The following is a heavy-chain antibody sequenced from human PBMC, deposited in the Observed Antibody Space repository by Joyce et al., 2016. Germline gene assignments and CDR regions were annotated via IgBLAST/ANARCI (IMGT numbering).Heavy chain of an antibody. V-gene: IGHV3-21*06. CDR1: GYTFSSYS. J-gene: IGHJ1*01. Sequence: DVRLVESGGGLVKPGGSLRLSCAGSGYTFSSYSMNWVRQAPGKGLEWVSSISSSSRYIYYADSGKGRFTISRDNANSSLYLQMNSRRVEDTAVYYCARESYDSAGYGPFQYWGQGSLVTVSS. CDR3: ARESYDSAGYGPFQY. CDR2: ISSSSRYI. D-gene: IGHD3-22*01.